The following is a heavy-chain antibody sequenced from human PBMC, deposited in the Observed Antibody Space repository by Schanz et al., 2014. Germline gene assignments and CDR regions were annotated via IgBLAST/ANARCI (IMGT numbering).Heavy chain of an antibody. J-gene: IGHJ4*02. V-gene: IGHV3-48*02. Sequence: EVQLVESGGGLVQPGGSLRLSCVTSGFSFRTFSMNWVRQAPGKGLQWVSFISSSGATIYYAESVLGRFTISRDNAKNSLYLQMNSLTDEDTGLYYCARDQECGDSYVNFDYWGQGTLVTVSS. D-gene: IGHD5-18*01. CDR2: ISSSGATI. CDR3: ARDQECGDSYVNFDY. CDR1: GFSFRTFS.